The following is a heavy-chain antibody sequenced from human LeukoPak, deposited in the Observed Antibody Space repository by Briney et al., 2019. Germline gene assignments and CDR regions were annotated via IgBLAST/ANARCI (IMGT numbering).Heavy chain of an antibody. V-gene: IGHV4-34*01. J-gene: IGHJ6*03. CDR2: IYHSGRT. CDR1: GFTFSSYG. CDR3: ARRRGYSYGYDYYYYMDV. D-gene: IGHD5-18*01. Sequence: GSLRLSCAASGFTFSSYGMHWVRQPPGKGLEWIGNIYHSGRTHYNPSLKSRVTIFVDTSKNQFSLKLSSVTAADTAVYYCARRRGYSYGYDYYYYMDVWGKGTTVTISS.